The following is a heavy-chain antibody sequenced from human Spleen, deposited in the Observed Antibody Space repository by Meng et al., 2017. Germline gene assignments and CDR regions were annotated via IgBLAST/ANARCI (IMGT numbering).Heavy chain of an antibody. CDR2: IYSGGNT. V-gene: IGHV3-66*02. CDR1: GFTVSHNY. CDR3: ARTPLYHSSGYYYGLYYYGMDV. J-gene: IGHJ6*02. Sequence: GGSLRLSCAASGFTVSHNYMSWVRQAPGKGLEWVSVIYSGGNTYYADSVKGRFTISRDNSKNTVFLQINSLRAEDTAVYYCARTPLYHSSGYYYGLYYYGMDVWGQGTTVTVSS. D-gene: IGHD3-22*01.